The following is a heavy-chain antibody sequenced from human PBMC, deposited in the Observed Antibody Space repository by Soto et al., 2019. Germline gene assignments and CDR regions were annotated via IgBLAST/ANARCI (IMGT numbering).Heavy chain of an antibody. Sequence: GGSLRLSCAASGFTFNNYAMSWVRQAPGKGLEWVSAISGSGGSTYYADSVKGLLTISRDNSKNTLYLQMNSLRAEDTAVYYCAKDRSEYCSSTSCWAFDIWGQGTMVTVSS. CDR2: ISGSGGST. D-gene: IGHD2-2*01. CDR3: AKDRSEYCSSTSCWAFDI. CDR1: GFTFNNYA. V-gene: IGHV3-23*01. J-gene: IGHJ3*02.